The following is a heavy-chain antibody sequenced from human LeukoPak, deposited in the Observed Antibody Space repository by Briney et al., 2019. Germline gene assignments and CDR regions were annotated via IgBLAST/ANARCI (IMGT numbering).Heavy chain of an antibody. Sequence: ASVKVSCKASEYTFTGYYLHWVRQAPGQGLEWMGWINPYNDGTNYAQKFQGRVTMTRDTSISTAYMELRRLRSDDTAVYYYARSYYDSSGYPVDYWGQGTLVTVSS. J-gene: IGHJ4*02. V-gene: IGHV1-2*02. CDR2: INPYNDGT. CDR3: ARSYYDSSGYPVDY. D-gene: IGHD3-22*01. CDR1: EYTFTGYY.